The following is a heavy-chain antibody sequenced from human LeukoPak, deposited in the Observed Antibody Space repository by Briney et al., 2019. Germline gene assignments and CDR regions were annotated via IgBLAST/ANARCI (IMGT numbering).Heavy chain of an antibody. V-gene: IGHV3-23*01. CDR1: GFTFSSYA. J-gene: IGHJ4*02. D-gene: IGHD5-18*01. CDR2: SGSGGST. CDR3: AKLDTAMVTNFDY. Sequence: PGRSLRLSCAASGFTFSSYAMSWVSQAPGKGLEWVSASGSGGSTYYADSVKGRFTISRDNSKNTLYLQMNSLRAEDTAVYYCAKLDTAMVTNFDYWGQGTLVTVSS.